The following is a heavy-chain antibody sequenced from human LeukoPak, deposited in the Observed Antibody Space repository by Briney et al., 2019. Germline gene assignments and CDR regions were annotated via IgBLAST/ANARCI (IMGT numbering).Heavy chain of an antibody. Sequence: GGSLRLSCAASGFTFDDYGMSWVRQAPGKGLGWVSGINWNGGSTGYADSVKGRFTISRDNAKNSLYLQMNSLRAEDTALYYCARAIPIRHPRDCYYYMDVWGKGTTVTVSS. CDR3: ARAIPIRHPRDCYYYMDV. J-gene: IGHJ6*03. CDR1: GFTFDDYG. CDR2: INWNGGST. V-gene: IGHV3-20*04. D-gene: IGHD2-2*02.